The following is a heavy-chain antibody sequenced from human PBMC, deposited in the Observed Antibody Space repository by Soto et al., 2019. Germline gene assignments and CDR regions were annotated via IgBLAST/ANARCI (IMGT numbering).Heavy chain of an antibody. J-gene: IGHJ4*01. CDR2: IYYSGST. CDR3: ASHPPAPSFDY. V-gene: IGHV4-59*08. Sequence: SETLSLTCTVSGGSISSYYWSWIRQPPGKGLEWIGYIYYSGSTNYNPSLKSRVTISVDTSKNQFSLKLSSVTAADTAVYYCASHPPAPSFDYGGHGTLVTVPS. CDR1: GGSISSYY.